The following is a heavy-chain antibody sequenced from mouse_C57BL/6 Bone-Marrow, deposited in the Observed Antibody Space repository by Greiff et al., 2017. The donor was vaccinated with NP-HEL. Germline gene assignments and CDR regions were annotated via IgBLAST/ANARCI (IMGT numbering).Heavy chain of an antibody. CDR1: GYTFTSYW. V-gene: IGHV1-55*01. D-gene: IGHD1-1*01. CDR3: AMVLLLRSYAMDY. J-gene: IGHJ4*01. CDR2: IYPGSGST. Sequence: QVQLQQPGAELVKPGASVKMSCKASGYTFTSYWITWVKQRPGQGLGWIGDIYPGSGSTNYNEKFKSKATLTVDTSSSTAYMQLSSLTSEDSAVYYCAMVLLLRSYAMDYWGQGTSVTVSS.